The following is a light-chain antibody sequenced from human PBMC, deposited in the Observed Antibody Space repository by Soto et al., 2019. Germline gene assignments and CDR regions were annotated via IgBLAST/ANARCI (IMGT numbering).Light chain of an antibody. CDR2: GAS. CDR1: QSVSSSY. J-gene: IGKJ4*01. V-gene: IGKV3-20*01. CDR3: QQYGCSPLT. Sequence: EIVLTQSPGTLSLSPGERATLSCRASQSVSSSYLAWYQQKPGQAPRLLIYGASSRATGIPDRFSGRGSGTDFTLTISRLEPADCAVYYSQQYGCSPLTFGGGTKVEIK.